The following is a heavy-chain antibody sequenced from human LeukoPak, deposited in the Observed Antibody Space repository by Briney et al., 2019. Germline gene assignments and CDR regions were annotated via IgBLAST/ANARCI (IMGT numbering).Heavy chain of an antibody. J-gene: IGHJ6*03. D-gene: IGHD6-13*01. CDR3: ARLGGTAAGYYYYYYYMDV. CDR1: VYTFTTYG. Sequence: ASVKVSCKASVYTFTTYGISGVRQAPGQGLEWRGGITAYNGNTNYAQKLQGRVTMTTDTSTSTAYMELRSLRSDDTAVYYCARLGGTAAGYYYYYYYMDVWGKGTTVTVSS. CDR2: ITAYNGNT. V-gene: IGHV1-18*01.